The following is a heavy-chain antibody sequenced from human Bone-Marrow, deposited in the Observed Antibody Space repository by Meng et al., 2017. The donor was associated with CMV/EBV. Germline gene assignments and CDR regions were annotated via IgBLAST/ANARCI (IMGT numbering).Heavy chain of an antibody. J-gene: IGHJ4*02. D-gene: IGHD3-3*01. Sequence: GESLKISCAASGFTFSSYSMNWVRQAPGKGLEWVSSISSSSSYIYYADSVKGRFTISRDNAKNSLYLQMNSLRAEDTAVYYCARGRGRPTIFGVGREYYFDYWGQRTLVTVSS. CDR3: ARGRGRPTIFGVGREYYFDY. CDR2: ISSSSSYI. CDR1: GFTFSSYS. V-gene: IGHV3-21*04.